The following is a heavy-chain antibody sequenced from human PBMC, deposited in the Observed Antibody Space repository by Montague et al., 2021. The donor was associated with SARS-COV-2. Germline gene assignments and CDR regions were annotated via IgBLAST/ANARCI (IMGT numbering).Heavy chain of an antibody. Sequence: SQRLSCAASGFTFSSYAMHWVRQALGKGLEWVAVISYDGSNKYYADSVKGRFTISRDNSKNTLYLQMNSLRAEDTAVYYCARGQGGYVGWFDPWGQGTLVTVSS. V-gene: IGHV3-30*04. J-gene: IGHJ5*02. D-gene: IGHD5-12*01. CDR3: ARGQGGYVGWFDP. CDR1: GFTFSSYA. CDR2: ISYDGSNK.